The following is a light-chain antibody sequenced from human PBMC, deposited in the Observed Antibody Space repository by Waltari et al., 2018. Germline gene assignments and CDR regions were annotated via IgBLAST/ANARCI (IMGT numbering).Light chain of an antibody. CDR2: DVS. Sequence: QSALTQPASVSGSPGPSINLPCTGTNRDVGGYNSVSWYQQHPVKAPKLIIYDVSQRTSGVSNRFSGSKSGNTASLTISGLQAEDEADYYCSSDTSSSTVLFGGGTKLTVV. CDR3: SSDTSSSTVL. J-gene: IGLJ2*01. V-gene: IGLV2-14*03. CDR1: NRDVGGYNS.